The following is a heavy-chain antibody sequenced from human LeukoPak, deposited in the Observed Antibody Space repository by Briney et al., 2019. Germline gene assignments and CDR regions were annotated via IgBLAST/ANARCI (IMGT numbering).Heavy chain of an antibody. D-gene: IGHD2-21*01. V-gene: IGHV3-23*01. CDR1: GFTFSSSA. J-gene: IGHJ4*02. CDR3: ARDFAYKKFDY. Sequence: PGGSLRLSCAASGFTFSSSAMSWVRQAPGKGLEWVSAISNNGGYTYYADSVRGRFTISRDDAENSLYLQMNSLRAEDTAVYYCARDFAYKKFDYWGQGTLVTVSS. CDR2: ISNNGGYT.